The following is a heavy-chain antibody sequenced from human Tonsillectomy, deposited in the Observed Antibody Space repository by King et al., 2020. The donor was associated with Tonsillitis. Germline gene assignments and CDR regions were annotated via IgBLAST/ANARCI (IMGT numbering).Heavy chain of an antibody. CDR2: INHSGST. J-gene: IGHJ6*03. Sequence: VQLQQWGAGLLKPSETLSLTCAVYGGSFSGYYWSWIRQPPGKGLEWIGEINHSGSTNYNPSLKSRVTISVDTSTNQFSLNLTSVTAADTAVYYCARGLWCSGGNCHYYYYMDVWGNGTTVTVSS. CDR1: GGSFSGYY. V-gene: IGHV4-34*01. CDR3: ARGLWCSGGNCHYYYYMDV. D-gene: IGHD2-15*01.